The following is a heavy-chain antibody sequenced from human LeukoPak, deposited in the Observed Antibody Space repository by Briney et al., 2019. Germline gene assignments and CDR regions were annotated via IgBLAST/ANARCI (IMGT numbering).Heavy chain of an antibody. CDR1: GFTFSSYG. J-gene: IGHJ6*02. D-gene: IGHD3-3*01. CDR3: AKGPGITIFGVVILRDYGMDV. CDR2: ISYDGSNK. V-gene: IGHV3-30*18. Sequence: GGSLRLSCAASGFTFSSYGMHWVRQAPGKGLEWVAVISYDGSNKYYADSVKGRFTISRDNSKNTLYLQMNSLRAEDTAVYYCAKGPGITIFGVVILRDYGMDVWGQGTTVTVSS.